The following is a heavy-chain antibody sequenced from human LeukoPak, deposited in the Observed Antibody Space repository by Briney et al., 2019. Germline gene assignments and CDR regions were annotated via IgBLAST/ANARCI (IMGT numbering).Heavy chain of an antibody. CDR2: INHSGST. CDR1: GGSFSGYY. D-gene: IGHD6-13*01. CDR3: AREAAGGASAFDI. J-gene: IGHJ3*02. V-gene: IGHV4-34*01. Sequence: SETLSLTCAVYGGSFSGYYWSWIRQPPGKGLEWIGEINHSGSTNYNPSLKSRVTISVDTSKNQFSLKLTSVTAADTALYYCAREAAGGASAFDIWGQGTMVTVSS.